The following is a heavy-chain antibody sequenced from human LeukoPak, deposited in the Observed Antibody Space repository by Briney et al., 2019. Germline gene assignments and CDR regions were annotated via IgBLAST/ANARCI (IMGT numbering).Heavy chain of an antibody. CDR3: ARDYYDSSGYGSFDY. J-gene: IGHJ4*02. CDR1: GYTFTAYY. CDR2: INPNSGGT. V-gene: IGHV1-2*02. Sequence: ASVKVSCKTSGYTFTAYYMHWVRQAPGQGLEWMGWINPNSGGTNYAQKFQGRVTMTRDTPISTAYMELSRLRSDDTAVFYCARDYYDSSGYGSFDYWGQGTLVTVSS. D-gene: IGHD3-22*01.